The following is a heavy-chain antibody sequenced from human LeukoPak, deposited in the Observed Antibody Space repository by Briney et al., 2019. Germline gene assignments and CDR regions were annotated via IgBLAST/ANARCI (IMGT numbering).Heavy chain of an antibody. D-gene: IGHD6-13*01. CDR2: IKTKDDGGTT. CDR1: GGSLSSYY. CDR3: TTGYGSSWYA. V-gene: IGHV3-15*01. J-gene: IGHJ5*02. Sequence: PSETLSLTCTVSGGSLSSYYWSWIRQPAGKGLEWVGRIKTKDDGGTTEYVAPVKGRFTISRDDSKNMVYLQMNSLKSEDTAVYYCTTGYGSSWYAWGQGTLVIVSS.